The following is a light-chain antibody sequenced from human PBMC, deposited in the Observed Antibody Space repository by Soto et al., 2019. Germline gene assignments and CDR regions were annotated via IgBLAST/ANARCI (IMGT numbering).Light chain of an antibody. Sequence: QSVLTQPPSASGTPGQRVTISCSGSSSNIGSNYVYWYQQLPGTAPKLLIYRNNQRPSGVPDRISGSESGTSASLAISGLRSEDEADYYCAAWDDSLSGPVFGGGTKLTVL. CDR3: AAWDDSLSGPV. CDR1: SSNIGSNY. V-gene: IGLV1-47*01. CDR2: RNN. J-gene: IGLJ2*01.